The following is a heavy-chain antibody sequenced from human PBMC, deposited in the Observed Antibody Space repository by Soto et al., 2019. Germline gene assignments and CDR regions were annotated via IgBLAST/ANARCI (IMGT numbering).Heavy chain of an antibody. J-gene: IGHJ3*02. V-gene: IGHV3-23*01. CDR1: GFTFSNYG. D-gene: IGHD1-26*01. Sequence: EEQLLESGGGLAQPGGSLRLSCAASGFTFSNYGMGWVRRAPGKGLEWVSTISGSGDSTYYADAVKGRFAISRDNSKNALYQQMNSLRADDTAVYYCAKGLWVGDTTAVFRIWGQGTLVSVSS. CDR2: ISGSGDST. CDR3: AKGLWVGDTTAVFRI.